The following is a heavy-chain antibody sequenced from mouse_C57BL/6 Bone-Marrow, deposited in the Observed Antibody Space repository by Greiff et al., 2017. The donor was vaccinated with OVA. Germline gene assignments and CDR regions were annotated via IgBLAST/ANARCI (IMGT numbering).Heavy chain of an antibody. CDR1: GYTFTSYW. V-gene: IGHV1-69*01. Sequence: QVQLQQPGAELVMPGASVKLSCKASGYTFTSYWMHWVKQRPGQGLEWIGEIDPSDSYTNYNQKFKGKSTLTVDKSSSTAYMQLSRLTSEDAAVYYCARPIRYYYGMDYWGQGTSVTVSS. J-gene: IGHJ4*01. CDR3: ARPIRYYYGMDY. CDR2: IDPSDSYT.